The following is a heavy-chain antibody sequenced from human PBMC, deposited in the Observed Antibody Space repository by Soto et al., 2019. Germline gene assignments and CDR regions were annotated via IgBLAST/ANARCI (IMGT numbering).Heavy chain of an antibody. CDR2: IYHSGST. D-gene: IGHD5-12*01. CDR1: GGSISSGGYS. CDR3: ARTCRDGYNQIYFDY. V-gene: IGHV4-30-2*01. J-gene: IGHJ4*02. Sequence: SETLSLTCAVSGGSISSGGYSWSWIRQPPGKGLEWIGYIYHSGSTYYNPSLKSRVTISVDRSKNQFSLKLSSVTAADTAVYYCARTCRDGYNQIYFDYWGQGTLVNVSS.